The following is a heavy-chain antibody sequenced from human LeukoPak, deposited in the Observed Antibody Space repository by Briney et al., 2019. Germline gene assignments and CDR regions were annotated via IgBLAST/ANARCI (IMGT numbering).Heavy chain of an antibody. D-gene: IGHD5-12*01. Sequence: GASVKVSCKASGDTFTGYYMHWVRQAPGQGLEWMGWINPNSGGTNYAQKFQGRVTMTRDTSISTAYMELSRLRSDDTAVHYCARLRGGSGYENDWGQGTLVTVSS. J-gene: IGHJ4*02. CDR3: ARLRGGSGYEND. CDR2: INPNSGGT. CDR1: GDTFTGYY. V-gene: IGHV1-2*02.